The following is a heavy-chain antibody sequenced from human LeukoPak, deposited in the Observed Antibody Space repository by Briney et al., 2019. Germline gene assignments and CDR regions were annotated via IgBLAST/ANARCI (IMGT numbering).Heavy chain of an antibody. CDR3: AADQYDSRAYELRFDY. CDR1: GGTFSSYA. CDR2: IIPILGIA. V-gene: IGHV1-69*04. J-gene: IGHJ4*02. D-gene: IGHD3-22*01. Sequence: SVKVSCKASGGTFSSYAISWVRQAPGQGLEWMGRIIPILGIANYAQKFQGRVTITADKSTTTAYMEVTSLRSEDTAVYYCAADQYDSRAYELRFDYWGQGTLVTVSS.